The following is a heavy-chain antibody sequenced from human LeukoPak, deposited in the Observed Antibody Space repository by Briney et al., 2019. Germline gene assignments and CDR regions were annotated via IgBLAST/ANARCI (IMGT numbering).Heavy chain of an antibody. CDR3: TTAPTHYYGDYRGDAFDI. V-gene: IGHV3-15*01. J-gene: IGHJ3*02. Sequence: GGSLRLSCAASGFTFSNAWMSWVRQAPGKGLEWVGRIKSKTDGGTTDYAAPVKGRFTISRDDSKNTLYLQMNSLKTEDTAVYHCTTAPTHYYGDYRGDAFDIWGQGTMVTVSS. D-gene: IGHD4-17*01. CDR1: GFTFSNAW. CDR2: IKSKTDGGTT.